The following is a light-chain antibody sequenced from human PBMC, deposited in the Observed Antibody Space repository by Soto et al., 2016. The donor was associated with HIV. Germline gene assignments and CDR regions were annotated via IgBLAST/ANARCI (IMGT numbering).Light chain of an antibody. J-gene: IGLJ3*02. Sequence: SYELTQPPSVSVAPGKTARITCGGNNIGSKSVQWYQQKPGQAPVLVVYNNGDRPSGIPERFSGSNSGNTATLTITRVEAGDEADYYCQVWDISSDSWVFGGGTKLTVL. CDR2: NNG. CDR3: QVWDISSDSWV. V-gene: IGLV3-21*03. CDR1: NIGSKS.